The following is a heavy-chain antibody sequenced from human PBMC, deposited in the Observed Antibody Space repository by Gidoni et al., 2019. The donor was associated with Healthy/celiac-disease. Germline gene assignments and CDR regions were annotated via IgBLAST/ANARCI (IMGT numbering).Heavy chain of an antibody. CDR2: INHSGST. CDR1: GGSFSGYS. D-gene: IGHD4-17*01. CDR3: ARGPRGATVARNVLPYYYYYYYMDV. V-gene: IGHV4-34*01. J-gene: IGHJ6*03. Sequence: QVQLQQWGAGLLKPSETLSLTCAVYGGSFSGYSWSWIRQPPGKGLEWIGEINHSGSTNYNPSLKSRVTISVDTSKNQFSLKLSSVTAADTAVYYCARGPRGATVARNVLPYYYYYYYMDVWGKGTTVTVSS.